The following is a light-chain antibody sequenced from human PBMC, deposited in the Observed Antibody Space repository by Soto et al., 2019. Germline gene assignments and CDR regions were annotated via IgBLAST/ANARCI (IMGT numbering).Light chain of an antibody. CDR2: DAS. Sequence: EIVMTQSPATLSVSPGESATLSCRASQSVSSNLAWHQQKPGQAPRILMYDASTRATGISARFSGSGSGTDFTLTISSLQAEDVAVYYCQQYYSTPRTFGQGTKVDIK. CDR1: QSVSSN. CDR3: QQYYSTPRT. J-gene: IGKJ1*01. V-gene: IGKV3-15*01.